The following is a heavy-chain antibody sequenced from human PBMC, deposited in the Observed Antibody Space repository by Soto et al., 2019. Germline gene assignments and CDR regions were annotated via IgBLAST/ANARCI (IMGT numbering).Heavy chain of an antibody. J-gene: IGHJ4*02. Sequence: QVQLQESGPGLVKPSQTLSLTCTVSGGSISSGGYYWSWIRQHPGKGLEWIGYIYYSGSTYYNPSLKSRVTISVDTSKNQFSLKLSSVTAADTAVYYCAGGDLVTTYPKFDYWGQGTLVTVSP. V-gene: IGHV4-31*03. CDR3: AGGDLVTTYPKFDY. D-gene: IGHD4-17*01. CDR2: IYYSGST. CDR1: GGSISSGGYY.